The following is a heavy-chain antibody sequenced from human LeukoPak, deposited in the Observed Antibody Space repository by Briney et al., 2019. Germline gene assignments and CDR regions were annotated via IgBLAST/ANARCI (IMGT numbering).Heavy chain of an antibody. CDR2: INSADNVE. CDR1: GFTFSRYS. D-gene: IGHD2-8*01. J-gene: IGHJ5*02. CDR3: ARDTVNGPFVISLDL. V-gene: IGHV3-21*06. Sequence: PGGSLRLSCAASGFTFSRYSMNWVRQAPGKGPEWVAHINSADNVEYYTDSVRGRFTMSRDNAKDLLYLQMNSLRDEDTAVYYCARDTVNGPFVISLDLWGQGVLVTVSS.